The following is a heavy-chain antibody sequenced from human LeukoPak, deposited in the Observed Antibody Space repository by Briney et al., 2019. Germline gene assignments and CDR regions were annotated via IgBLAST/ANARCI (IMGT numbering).Heavy chain of an antibody. V-gene: IGHV3-30-3*01. CDR1: GFTFSSYT. CDR2: QDGNNK. D-gene: IGHD5-12*01. Sequence: GGSLRLSCAASGFTFSSYTFHWVRQAPGKGLEWVAVQDGNNKYYTDSVKGRFTISRDNPKNTLYLQMNSLRAEDTAVYYCARDDRGYSGYHFDHWGQGTLVTVSS. J-gene: IGHJ4*02. CDR3: ARDDRGYSGYHFDH.